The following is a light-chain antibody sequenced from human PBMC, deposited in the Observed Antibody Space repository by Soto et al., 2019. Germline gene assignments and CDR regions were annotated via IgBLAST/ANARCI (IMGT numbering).Light chain of an antibody. CDR1: QSVSNN. Sequence: ILMTQSPATLSVSPGERATLSCRASQSVSNNVAWYQQKPGQAPRLLIYDASTRATGIPARFSGSGSGTAFTLTISGLQAEDFAVYYCQQYNNWPPWTFGQGPKVEIK. CDR2: DAS. CDR3: QQYNNWPPWT. J-gene: IGKJ1*01. V-gene: IGKV3-15*01.